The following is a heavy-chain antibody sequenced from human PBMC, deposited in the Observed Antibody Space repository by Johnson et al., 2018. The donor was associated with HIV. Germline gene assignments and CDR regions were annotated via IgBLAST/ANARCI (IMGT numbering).Heavy chain of an antibody. D-gene: IGHD4-17*01. CDR3: AKDQYRKLTTVAGI. J-gene: IGHJ3*02. CDR1: GFTFSNYG. Sequence: QVQLVESGGGLVQPGGSLRLSCAASGFTFSNYGIHWVRQAPGKGLEWVALISYDGSNTYYADSVRGRFTLSRDNSKNTVYLQMNSLRAEDTAVYYCAKDQYRKLTTVAGIWGQGTTVIVSS. V-gene: IGHV3-30*18. CDR2: ISYDGSNT.